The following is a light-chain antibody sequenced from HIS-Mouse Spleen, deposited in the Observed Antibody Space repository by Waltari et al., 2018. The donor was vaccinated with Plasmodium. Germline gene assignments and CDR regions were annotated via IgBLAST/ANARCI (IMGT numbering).Light chain of an antibody. V-gene: IGLV2-8*01. CDR2: EVS. CDR3: SSYAGSNNLV. CDR1: SSDVGGYHY. J-gene: IGLJ2*01. Sequence: QSALTQPPSASGSPGQSVTISCTGTSSDVGGYHYVSWDQQPPGKAPKAMIYEVSKRPSGGPDRFAGAKSGNTASLPVPGRQAEDEADYYCSSYAGSNNLVFGGGTKLTVL.